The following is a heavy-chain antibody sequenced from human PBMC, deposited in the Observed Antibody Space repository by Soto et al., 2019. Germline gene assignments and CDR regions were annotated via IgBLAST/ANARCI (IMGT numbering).Heavy chain of an antibody. J-gene: IGHJ4*02. CDR2: ISGSSRYT. V-gene: IGHV3-11*06. CDR1: GFNFSDHY. D-gene: IGHD6-19*01. Sequence: PVGSLRLSCAAPGFNFSDHYMNWIRQAPGKGLEWVSYISGSSRYTNFADSVKGRFTISRDNAKNSLYLQMNSLRAEDTAVYYCARHTSGWHYYDYWGQGTPVTVSS. CDR3: ARHTSGWHYYDY.